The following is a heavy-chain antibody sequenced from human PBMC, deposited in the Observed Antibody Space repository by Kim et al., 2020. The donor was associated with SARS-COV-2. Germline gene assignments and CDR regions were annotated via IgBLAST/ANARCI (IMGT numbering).Heavy chain of an antibody. V-gene: IGHV3-13*01. J-gene: IGHJ6*02. CDR2: IDTAGDT. Sequence: GGSLRLSCAASGFTFSSYDMHWVRQGTGKGLEWVSVIDTAGDTYYPGSVKGRFTISRENARNSLYLQMNSLRAGDTAVYYCARSYYHGMDVWGQGTTVTV. CDR3: ARSYYHGMDV. CDR1: GFTFSSYD.